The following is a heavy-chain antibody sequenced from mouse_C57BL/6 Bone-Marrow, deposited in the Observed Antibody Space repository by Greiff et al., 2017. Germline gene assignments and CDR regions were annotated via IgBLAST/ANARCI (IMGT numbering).Heavy chain of an antibody. CDR1: GYTFTDYT. Sequence: VQLQQSDAELVQPGASVKLSCTVSGYTFTDYTIHWMKQRPEQGLEWIGYIYPRDGSTKYNEKFKGKATLTADKSSSTAYMQLNSLTSEDAAVYLCAREKECDYLDNCDYWGQGTTLTVSS. J-gene: IGHJ2*01. V-gene: IGHV1-78*01. CDR3: AREKECDYLDNCDY. CDR2: IYPRDGST. D-gene: IGHD2-4*01.